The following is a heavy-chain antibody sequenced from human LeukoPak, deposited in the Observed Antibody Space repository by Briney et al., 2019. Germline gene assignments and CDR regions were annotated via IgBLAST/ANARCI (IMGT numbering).Heavy chain of an antibody. J-gene: IGHJ4*02. V-gene: IGHV4-34*01. CDR1: GGSFSSYY. CDR3: ARAPVLGSG. CDR2: INHSGST. Sequence: SETLSLTCAVYGGSFSSYYWSWIRQPPGKGLEWIGEINHSGSTNYNPTLKSRVPISVDTSKNQFSLKLSSVTAADPAVYYCARAPVLGSGWGQGTLVTVSS. D-gene: IGHD6-25*01.